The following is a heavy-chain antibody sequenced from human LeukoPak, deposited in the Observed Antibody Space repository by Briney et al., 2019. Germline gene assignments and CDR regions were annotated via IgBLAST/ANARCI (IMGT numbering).Heavy chain of an antibody. D-gene: IGHD1-1*01. CDR1: VYTFTGYY. CDR2: LNPKSGGT. V-gene: IGHV1-2*02. J-gene: IGHJ5*02. CDR3: ARNDWNDPWFDP. Sequence: ASVKVSCKASVYTFTGYYIHWVRQAPGQGLEWMGWLNPKSGGTNYAQKFQGRVTMTRDTIINTAYMELSRLRSDDTAVYYCARNDWNDPWFDPWGQGTLVTVSS.